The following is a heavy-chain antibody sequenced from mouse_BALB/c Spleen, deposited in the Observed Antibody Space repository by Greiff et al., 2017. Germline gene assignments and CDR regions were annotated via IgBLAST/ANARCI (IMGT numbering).Heavy chain of an antibody. Sequence: DVKLQESGGGLVKPGGSLKLSCAASGFTFSSYAMSWVRQSPEKRLEWVAEISSGGSYTYYPDTVTGRFTISRDNAKNTLYLEMSSLRSEDTAMYYCAIYYDYDPFAYWGQGTLVTVSA. CDR3: AIYYDYDPFAY. D-gene: IGHD2-4*01. CDR2: ISSGGSYT. V-gene: IGHV5-9-4*01. CDR1: GFTFSSYA. J-gene: IGHJ3*01.